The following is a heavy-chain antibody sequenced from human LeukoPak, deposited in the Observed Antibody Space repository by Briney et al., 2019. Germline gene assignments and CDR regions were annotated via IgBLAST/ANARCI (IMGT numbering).Heavy chain of an antibody. CDR2: IRASRNYV. Sequence: GGSLRLSCVVSGFTFSNYVMNWVRQTPGKGLEWVASIRASRNYVYYADSLQDRFTISRDNARNSLFLHMDSLRPEDTAVYYCATEGYTYGLPVGYFDYWGQGTLVTVSS. CDR1: GFTFSNYV. J-gene: IGHJ4*02. V-gene: IGHV3-21*04. D-gene: IGHD5-18*01. CDR3: ATEGYTYGLPVGYFDY.